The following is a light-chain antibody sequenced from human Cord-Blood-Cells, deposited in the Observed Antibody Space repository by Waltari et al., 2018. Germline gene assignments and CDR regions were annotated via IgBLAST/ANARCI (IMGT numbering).Light chain of an antibody. J-gene: IGLJ2*01. CDR1: SSDVGGYNY. V-gene: IGLV2-14*01. CDR2: DVS. Sequence: QSALTQPASVSGSPGHSITIPCTGTSSDVGGYNYVSWYQQHPGKAPKPMIYDVSNRPSGVSNRFSGSKSGNTASLTISGLQAEDEADYYCSSYTSSSTLVVFGGGTKLTVL. CDR3: SSYTSSSTLVV.